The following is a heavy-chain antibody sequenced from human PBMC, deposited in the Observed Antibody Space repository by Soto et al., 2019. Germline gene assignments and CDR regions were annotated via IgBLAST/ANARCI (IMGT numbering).Heavy chain of an antibody. J-gene: IGHJ3*01. CDR1: GFTFMSYG. CDR3: AIGGYCTTGVCPRDFFDF. Sequence: QVQLVESGGGVVQPGRSLRLSCAASGFTFMSYGMHWVRQAPGKGLEWVAFISYDGSNEYYADSVKGRFTISRDNSRNTLFLQMNSLSAEDTAVYYCAIGGYCTTGVCPRDFFDFWGQGTTVTVSS. D-gene: IGHD2-8*01. CDR2: ISYDGSNE. V-gene: IGHV3-30*03.